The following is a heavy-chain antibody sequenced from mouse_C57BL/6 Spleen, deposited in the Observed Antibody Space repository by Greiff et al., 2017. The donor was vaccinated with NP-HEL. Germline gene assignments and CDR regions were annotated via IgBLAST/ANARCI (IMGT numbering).Heavy chain of an antibody. V-gene: IGHV1-82*01. Sequence: QVQLQQSGPELVKPGASVKISCKASGYAFSSSWMNWVKQRPGKGLEWIGRIYPGDGDTNYNGKFKGKATLTADKSSSTAYMLLSSLTSEDSAVYSCAREGGGGDYWGQGTTLTVSS. CDR2: IYPGDGDT. CDR1: GYAFSSSW. CDR3: AREGGGGDY. J-gene: IGHJ2*01. D-gene: IGHD1-1*02.